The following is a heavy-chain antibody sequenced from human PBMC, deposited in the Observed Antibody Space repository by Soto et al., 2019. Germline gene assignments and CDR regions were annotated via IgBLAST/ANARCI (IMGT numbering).Heavy chain of an antibody. D-gene: IGHD6-13*01. CDR1: GFTFSSYE. V-gene: IGHV3-48*03. CDR2: ISSSGSTI. J-gene: IGHJ4*02. CDR3: ATRIAAAGLDY. Sequence: RGSLRLSCAASGFTFSSYEMNWVRQAPGKGLEWVSYISSSGSTIYYADSVKGRFTISRDNAKNSLYLQMSSLRAEDTAVYYCATRIAAAGLDYWGQGTLVTVSS.